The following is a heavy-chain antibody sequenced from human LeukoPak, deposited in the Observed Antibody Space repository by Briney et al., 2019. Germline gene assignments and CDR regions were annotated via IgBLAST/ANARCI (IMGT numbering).Heavy chain of an antibody. D-gene: IGHD6-6*01. CDR2: INHSGST. J-gene: IGHJ6*02. CDR3: ARGRVAARPDYYYYYGMDV. V-gene: IGHV4-34*01. Sequence: SETLSLTCAVYGGSFSGYYWSWIRQPPGKGLEWIGEINHSGSTNYNPSLKSRVTISVDTSKNQFSLKPSSVTAADTAVYYCARGRVAARPDYYYYYGMDVWGQGTTVTVSS. CDR1: GGSFSGYY.